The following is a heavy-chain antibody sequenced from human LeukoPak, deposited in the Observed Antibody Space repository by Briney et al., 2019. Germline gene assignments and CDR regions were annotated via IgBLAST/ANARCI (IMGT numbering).Heavy chain of an antibody. J-gene: IGHJ4*02. V-gene: IGHV3-73*01. Sequence: GSLRLSCAASGFTFSGSAMHWVRQASGKGLEWVGRIRSKAISYATAYAASVKGRFTISRDDSKNTAYLQMNSLKTEDTAVYYCTSSTYYYDSSGYILPYWGQGTLVTVSS. CDR1: GFTFSGSA. CDR3: TSSTYYYDSSGYILPY. CDR2: IRSKAISYAT. D-gene: IGHD3-22*01.